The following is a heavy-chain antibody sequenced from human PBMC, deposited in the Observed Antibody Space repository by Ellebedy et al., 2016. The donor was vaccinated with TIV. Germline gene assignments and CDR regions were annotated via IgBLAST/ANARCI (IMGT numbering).Heavy chain of an antibody. J-gene: IGHJ6*04. CDR3: ATASRWGDFWSGYKGPVDV. V-gene: IGHV1-8*01. Sequence: ASVKVSXKASGYTFTSYDINWVRQATGQGLEWMGWMNPNSGNTGYAQKFQGRVTMTRNTSISTAYMELSSLRSEDTAVYYCATASRWGDFWSGYKGPVDVWGKGTTVTVSS. CDR1: GYTFTSYD. CDR2: MNPNSGNT. D-gene: IGHD3-3*01.